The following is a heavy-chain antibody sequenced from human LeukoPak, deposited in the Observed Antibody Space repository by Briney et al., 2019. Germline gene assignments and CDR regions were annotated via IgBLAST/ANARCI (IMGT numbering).Heavy chain of an antibody. CDR3: ARGGNYYDSSGYLGSATGPFDP. D-gene: IGHD3-22*01. CDR1: GGSFSGYY. CDR2: INHSGST. V-gene: IGHV4-34*01. Sequence: KPSETLSLTCAVYGGSFSGYYWSWIRQPPGKGLEWIGEINHSGSTNYNPSLKSRVTISVDTSKNQFSLKLSSVTAADTAVYCCARGGNYYDSSGYLGSATGPFDPWGQGTLVTVSS. J-gene: IGHJ5*02.